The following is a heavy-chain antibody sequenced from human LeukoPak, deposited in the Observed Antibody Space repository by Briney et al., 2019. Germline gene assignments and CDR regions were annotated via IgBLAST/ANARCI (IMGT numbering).Heavy chain of an antibody. CDR1: GGSIRSYY. CDR3: ARAPDYNGFLHYFDY. Sequence: PSETLSLTCTVSGGSIRSYYWSWIRQPPGKGLEWIGYISYSRSTNYNPSLKSRVTISVDTSKNHFSLRLSSVTAADTAVYYCARAPDYNGFLHYFDYWGQGTLVTVSS. D-gene: IGHD5-12*01. J-gene: IGHJ4*02. CDR2: ISYSRST. V-gene: IGHV4-59*01.